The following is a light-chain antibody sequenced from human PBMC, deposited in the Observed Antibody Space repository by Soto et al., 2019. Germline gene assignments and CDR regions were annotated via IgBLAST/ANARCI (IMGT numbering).Light chain of an antibody. CDR2: GAS. CDR3: QHYERSSWT. CDR1: QTVRSSF. Sequence: DIELTQSPGTLSLSPGERVTLSCRASQTVRSSFVAWYQQKPGQAPRLLIYGASTRATGIPDRFSGSGSGTDFTLTISNLEPEDLAVYYCQHYERSSWTFGQGTKVDIK. V-gene: IGKV3-20*01. J-gene: IGKJ1*01.